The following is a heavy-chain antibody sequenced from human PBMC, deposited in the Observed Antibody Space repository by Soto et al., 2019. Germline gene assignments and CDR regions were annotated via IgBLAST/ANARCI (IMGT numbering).Heavy chain of an antibody. Sequence: LEILSLTCAVYGGSFSGYYWSWIRQPPGKGLEWIGEINHSGSTNYNPSLKSRVTISVDTSKNQFSLKLSSVTAADTAVYYCARGWGRIFDYWGQGTLVTVSS. D-gene: IGHD7-27*01. V-gene: IGHV4-34*01. CDR3: ARGWGRIFDY. CDR2: INHSGST. J-gene: IGHJ4*02. CDR1: GGSFSGYY.